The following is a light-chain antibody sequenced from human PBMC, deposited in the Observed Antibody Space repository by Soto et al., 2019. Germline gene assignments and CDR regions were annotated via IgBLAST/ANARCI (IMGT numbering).Light chain of an antibody. J-gene: IGKJ3*01. CDR3: QQYHDLLPIT. Sequence: DIQMAQSPSSLSASVGDRVTITCQASQDINKHLNWYQQKPGRAPKLLIYDAANLETGVPSRFSGSGFGTELTFTISSLQAEDFATYYCQQYHDLLPITFGPGTKVDI. CDR2: DAA. CDR1: QDINKH. V-gene: IGKV1-33*01.